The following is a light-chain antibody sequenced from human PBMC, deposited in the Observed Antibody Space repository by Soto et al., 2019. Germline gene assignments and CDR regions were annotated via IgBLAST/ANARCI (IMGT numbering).Light chain of an antibody. CDR2: GAS. CDR3: QHYGGSLLT. Sequence: EIVLTQSPCTLSLSLGERATLSCRTSQIISSSYFAWYQQKPGQAPRLLMYGASTRATGIPDRFSGSGSGTDFTLTISGLEPEDFAMYFCQHYGGSLLTFGGGTKVDIK. J-gene: IGKJ4*01. CDR1: QIISSSY. V-gene: IGKV3-20*01.